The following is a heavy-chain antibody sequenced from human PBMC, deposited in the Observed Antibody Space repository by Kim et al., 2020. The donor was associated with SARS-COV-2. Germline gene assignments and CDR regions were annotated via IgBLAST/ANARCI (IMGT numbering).Heavy chain of an antibody. J-gene: IGHJ6*02. CDR2: IFSIGNT. V-gene: IGHV4-4*07. CDR1: GGPISGYS. CDR3: ARDYPSHLYDSSGYYYFYTMDV. D-gene: IGHD3-22*01. Sequence: SETLSLTCIVSGGPISGYSWSWIRQPAGKGLEWIGRIFSIGNTNYNPSLNSRVTMSVDTSKNQFSLRLTSVTAADTAVYFCARDYPSHLYDSSGYYYFYTMDVWGQGTTVTVSS.